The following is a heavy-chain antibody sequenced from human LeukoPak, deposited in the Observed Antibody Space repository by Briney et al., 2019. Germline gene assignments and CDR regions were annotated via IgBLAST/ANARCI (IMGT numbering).Heavy chain of an antibody. CDR2: INHSGST. J-gene: IGHJ5*02. CDR3: ARGRRAGSTIFGVAPSPYNWFDP. D-gene: IGHD3-3*01. Sequence: PSETLSLTCAVYGGSFSGYYWGWIRQPPGKGLEWIGEINHSGSTNYNPSLKSRVTISVDTSKNQFSLKLSSVTAADTAVYYCARGRRAGSTIFGVAPSPYNWFDPWGQGTLVTVSS. V-gene: IGHV4-34*01. CDR1: GGSFSGYY.